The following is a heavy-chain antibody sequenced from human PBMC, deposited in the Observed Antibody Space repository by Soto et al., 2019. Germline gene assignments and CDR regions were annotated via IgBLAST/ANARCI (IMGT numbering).Heavy chain of an antibody. CDR2: IYHSGST. CDR3: AGVRLYGDTFDP. V-gene: IGHV4-4*02. Sequence: SETLSLTCAVSGGSISSSNWWSWVRQPPGKGLEWIGEIYHSGSTNYNPSLKSRVTISVDKSKNQFSLKLSSVTAADTAVYYFAGVRLYGDTFDPWGQGTLVNVSS. CDR1: GGSISSSNW. J-gene: IGHJ5*02. D-gene: IGHD4-17*01.